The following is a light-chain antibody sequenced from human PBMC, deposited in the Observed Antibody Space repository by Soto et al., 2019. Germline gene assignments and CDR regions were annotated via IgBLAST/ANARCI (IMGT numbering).Light chain of an antibody. J-gene: IGKJ1*01. V-gene: IGKV1-12*01. CDR2: GAS. CDR3: QQSNSFPWT. Sequence: DIQMTQSPSTLSASVGDRVTMTFRASQSISSWLAWYQQKPGKAPNLLIYGASSLQSGVPSRFSGSGSGTDFTLTIISLQPEDFATYYCQQSNSFPWTFGQGTKVDIK. CDR1: QSISSW.